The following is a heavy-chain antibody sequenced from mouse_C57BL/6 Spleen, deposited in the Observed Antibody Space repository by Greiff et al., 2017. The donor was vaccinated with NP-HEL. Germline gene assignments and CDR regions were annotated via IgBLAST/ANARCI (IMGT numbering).Heavy chain of an antibody. CDR3: TRTRTGTLFAY. CDR1: GYTFTDYE. Sequence: QVQLKQSGAELVRPGASVTLSCKASGYTFTDYEMHWVKQTPVHGLEWIGAIDPETGGTAYNQKFKGKAILTADKSSSTAYMELRSLTSEDSAVYYCTRTRTGTLFAYWGQGTLVTVSA. CDR2: IDPETGGT. V-gene: IGHV1-15*01. D-gene: IGHD4-1*01. J-gene: IGHJ3*01.